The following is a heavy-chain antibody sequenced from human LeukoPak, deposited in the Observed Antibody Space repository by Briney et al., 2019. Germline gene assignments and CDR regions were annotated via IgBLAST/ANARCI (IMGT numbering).Heavy chain of an antibody. Sequence: GGSLRLSCAASGFTFSSYEMNWVRQAPGKGLEWVSYISSSGSTIHYADSVKGRFTISRDNAKNSLYLQMNSLRAEDTAVYYCARDETYGDYAAYFDYWGQGTLVTVSS. CDR1: GFTFSSYE. CDR3: ARDETYGDYAAYFDY. CDR2: ISSSGSTI. D-gene: IGHD4-17*01. J-gene: IGHJ4*02. V-gene: IGHV3-48*03.